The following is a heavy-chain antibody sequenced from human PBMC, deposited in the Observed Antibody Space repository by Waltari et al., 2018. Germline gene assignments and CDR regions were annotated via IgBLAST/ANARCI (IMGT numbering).Heavy chain of an antibody. CDR1: GFTFSSYW. CDR3: ARGRAPSFRELWFDY. Sequence: EVQLVESGGGLVQPGGSLRLSCAASGFTFSSYWMSWVRQAPGKGLEWVANIKQDGSEKYYVDSVKGRFTISRDNAKNSLYLQMNSLRAEDMAVYYCARGRAPSFRELWFDYWGQGTLVTVSS. J-gene: IGHJ4*02. CDR2: IKQDGSEK. V-gene: IGHV3-7*01. D-gene: IGHD3-10*01.